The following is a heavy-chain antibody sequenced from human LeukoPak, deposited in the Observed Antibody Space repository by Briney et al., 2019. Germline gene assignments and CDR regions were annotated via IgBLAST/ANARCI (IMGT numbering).Heavy chain of an antibody. CDR3: ARVGGATAVTMYFEY. J-gene: IGHJ4*02. Sequence: GGSLRLTCAASGFTFSIYWMSWVRQAPGKGLEWVANINQDGSEKYYVDSVKGRFTISRDNAKNSLYLEMNSLRGEDTAVYYCARVGGATAVTMYFEYWGQGTLVTVSS. V-gene: IGHV3-7*05. CDR2: INQDGSEK. CDR1: GFTFSIYW. D-gene: IGHD1-26*01.